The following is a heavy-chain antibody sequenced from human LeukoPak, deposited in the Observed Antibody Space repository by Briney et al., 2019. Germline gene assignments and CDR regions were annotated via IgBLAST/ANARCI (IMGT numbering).Heavy chain of an antibody. V-gene: IGHV5-51*01. J-gene: IGHJ4*02. CDR3: ARRKGDGYNSPFDY. Sequence: GESLKISCKGSGYRFSSHWIGWVRQMPGKGLEWMGIIYPGDSDTRYSPSFQGQVTISADKSINTAYLQWTSLKASDTAMYYCARRKGDGYNSPFDYWGQGTLVTVSS. D-gene: IGHD5-24*01. CDR2: IYPGDSDT. CDR1: GYRFSSHW.